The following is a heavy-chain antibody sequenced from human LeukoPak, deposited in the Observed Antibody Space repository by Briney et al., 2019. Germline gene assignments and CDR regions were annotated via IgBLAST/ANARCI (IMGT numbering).Heavy chain of an antibody. CDR3: ARGVATGGKNWFDP. CDR1: GDSVSSNSAA. J-gene: IGHJ5*02. D-gene: IGHD5-12*01. V-gene: IGHV6-1*01. Sequence: SQTLSLTCAISGDSVSSNSAAWNWIRQSPSRGLEWLGRTYYRSKWYNDYAVSVKSRITINPDTSKNQFSLQLNSVTPEDAAVYYCARGVATGGKNWFDPWGQGTLVTVSS. CDR2: TYYRSKWYN.